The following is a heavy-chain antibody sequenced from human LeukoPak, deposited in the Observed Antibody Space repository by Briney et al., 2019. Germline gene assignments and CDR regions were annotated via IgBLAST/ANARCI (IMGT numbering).Heavy chain of an antibody. CDR1: GGSISSSNW. CDR3: ARGVITFGGAMDY. Sequence: SETLSLTCAVSGGSISSSNWWSWVRQPPGKGLGWIGEIYHSGSTNYNPSLKSRVTISVDKSKNQFSLKLSSVTAADTAVYYCARGVITFGGAMDYWGQGTLVTVSS. CDR2: IYHSGST. D-gene: IGHD3-16*01. V-gene: IGHV4-4*02. J-gene: IGHJ4*02.